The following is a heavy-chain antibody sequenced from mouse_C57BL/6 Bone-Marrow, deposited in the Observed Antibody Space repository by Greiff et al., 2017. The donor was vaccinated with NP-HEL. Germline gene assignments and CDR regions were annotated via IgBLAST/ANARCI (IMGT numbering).Heavy chain of an antibody. CDR1: GYTFTNYW. CDR2: IYPGGGYT. CDR3: ARGTVTTPFAY. V-gene: IGHV1-63*01. Sequence: VKLVESGAELVRPGTSVKMSCKASGYTFTNYWIGWAKQRPGHGLEWIGDIYPGGGYTNYNEKFKGKATLTADKSSSTAYMQFSSLTSEDSAIYYCARGTVTTPFAYWGQGTLVTVSA. D-gene: IGHD2-2*01. J-gene: IGHJ3*01.